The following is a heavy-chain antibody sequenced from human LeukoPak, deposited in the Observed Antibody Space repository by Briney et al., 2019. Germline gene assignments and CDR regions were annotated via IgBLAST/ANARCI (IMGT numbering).Heavy chain of an antibody. J-gene: IGHJ4*02. D-gene: IGHD6-13*01. V-gene: IGHV4-4*07. Sequence: PSETLSLTCTVSGGSISSYYWSWIRQPAGKGLEWIGRIYTSGSTNYNPSLKSRVTMSVDTSKNQFSLKLSSVTAADTAVYYCARVPRPSYSSSWTYYFDYWGQGTLVTVSS. CDR3: ARVPRPSYSSSWTYYFDY. CDR1: GGSISSYY. CDR2: IYTSGST.